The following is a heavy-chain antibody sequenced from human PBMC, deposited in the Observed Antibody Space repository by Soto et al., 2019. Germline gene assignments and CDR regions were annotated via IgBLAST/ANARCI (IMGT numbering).Heavy chain of an antibody. CDR1: GGIFTNNA. CDR3: ATGGHNDGYNFYHGMDV. J-gene: IGHJ6*02. D-gene: IGHD5-18*01. Sequence: QVQVVQSGAEVKKPGTSVKVSCKVSGGIFTNNAISWVRQAPGQGLERLGGVIPLFDTAYYAQIFRGRLRISADGATTTASMELRGLTSADTAVYFCATGGHNDGYNFYHGMDVWGQGTTFTVS. CDR2: VIPLFDTA. V-gene: IGHV1-69*01.